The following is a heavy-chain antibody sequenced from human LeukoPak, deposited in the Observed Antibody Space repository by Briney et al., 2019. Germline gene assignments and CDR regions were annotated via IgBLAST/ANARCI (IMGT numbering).Heavy chain of an antibody. V-gene: IGHV3-23*01. CDR3: AKRTQDNAGPVHN. Sequence: GRSPRLSRVPSASTFSAYGISWVRQPPGKGLEWVSGISGSGPKTSSADSVEGRFTISRDSSRNTLYRQMFSQRADDTAVYFCAKRTQDNAGPVHNWGQGTLVTVSS. J-gene: IGHJ4*02. CDR1: ASTFSAYG. D-gene: IGHD1-1*01. CDR2: ISGSGPKT.